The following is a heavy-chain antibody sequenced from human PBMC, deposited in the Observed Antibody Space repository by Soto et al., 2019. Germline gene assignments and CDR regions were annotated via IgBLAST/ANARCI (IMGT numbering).Heavy chain of an antibody. D-gene: IGHD2-2*01. J-gene: IGHJ6*03. V-gene: IGHV1-18*01. CDR2: ISAYNGNT. CDR1: GYTFTSYG. Sequence: GASVKVSCKASGYTFTSYGISWVRQAPGQGLEWMGWISAYNGNTNYAQKLQGRVTMTTDTSTSTAYMELRSLRSDDTAVYYCARRQVPAAPSYYYYYMEVWGKGTTVTVSS. CDR3: ARRQVPAAPSYYYYYMEV.